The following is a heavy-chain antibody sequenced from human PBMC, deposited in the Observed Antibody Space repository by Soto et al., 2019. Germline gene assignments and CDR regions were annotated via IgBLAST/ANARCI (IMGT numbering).Heavy chain of an antibody. V-gene: IGHV3-30*18. CDR2: LSSDGSRK. CDR3: AKGLFDYSSSPVQKNYFDY. D-gene: IGHD6-6*01. Sequence: GGSLRLSCTASGFTFVDFGMHWVRQAPGKGLEWVALLSSDGSRKYYADSVKGRFTISRDNSKNTLYMQMNSLRAEDTAVYYYAKGLFDYSSSPVQKNYFDYWGQGTLVTVSS. CDR1: GFTFVDFG. J-gene: IGHJ4*02.